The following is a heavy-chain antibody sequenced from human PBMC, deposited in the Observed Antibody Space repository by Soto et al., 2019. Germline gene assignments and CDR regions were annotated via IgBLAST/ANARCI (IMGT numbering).Heavy chain of an antibody. Sequence: QVQLQESGPGLVKPSETLSLTCIVSGGSVSNDAYYWSWIRQPPGKGLEWIGYIYHSGSTYYNPSIKSRLTISVDTYANQFSLKVSSVTAADTAVYYCARLGIGWEFPFDYWGQGTLVNVSS. CDR2: IYHSGST. J-gene: IGHJ4*02. D-gene: IGHD1-26*01. CDR3: ARLGIGWEFPFDY. CDR1: GGSVSNDAYY. V-gene: IGHV4-61*08.